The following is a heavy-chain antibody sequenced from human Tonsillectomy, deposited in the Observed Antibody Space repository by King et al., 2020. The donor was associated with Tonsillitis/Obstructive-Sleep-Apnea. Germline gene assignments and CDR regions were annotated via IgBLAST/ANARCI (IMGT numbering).Heavy chain of an antibody. CDR1: GFTFSSYG. CDR3: AKDFGVAFDI. D-gene: IGHD3-3*01. Sequence: VQLVESGGGVVQPGRSLRLSCAASGFTFSSYGMHWVRQAPGKGLEWGAVISYDGSNKYYADSVKGRFTISRDNSKNTLYLQMNSLRAEDTAVYYCAKDFGVAFDIWGQGTMVTVSS. CDR2: ISYDGSNK. V-gene: IGHV3-30*18. J-gene: IGHJ3*02.